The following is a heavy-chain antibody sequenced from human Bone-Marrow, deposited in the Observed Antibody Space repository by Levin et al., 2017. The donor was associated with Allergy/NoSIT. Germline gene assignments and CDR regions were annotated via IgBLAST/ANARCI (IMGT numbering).Heavy chain of an antibody. CDR3: ARASVDYGDYGGWYFDL. CDR2: IGPAGDP. CDR1: GFSFSNYV. V-gene: IGHV3-13*05. J-gene: IGHJ2*01. Sequence: GESLKISCAASGFSFSNYVMHWVRQPVGKSLEWLSAIGPAGDPYYQGSVKGRFTISRETAKTSFYLQMNSLRAGDTAVYYCARASVDYGDYGGWYFDLWGRGTLVTVSS. D-gene: IGHD4-17*01.